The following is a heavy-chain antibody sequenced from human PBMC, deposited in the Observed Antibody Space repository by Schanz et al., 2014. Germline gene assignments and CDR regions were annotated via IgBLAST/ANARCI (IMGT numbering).Heavy chain of an antibody. CDR3: AKGRFGELSAFDI. CDR2: IRSSSTPT. D-gene: IGHD3-10*01. Sequence: EVQLVESGGGLVQPGGSLRLSCAASGFTFSDYSMNWVRQAPGKGPEWVSYIRSSSTPTYYADSVKGRFTISRDNSKNTVYLQMNSLRAEDTAVYYCAKGRFGELSAFDIWGQGTMXTVSS. CDR1: GFTFSDYS. V-gene: IGHV3-48*01. J-gene: IGHJ3*02.